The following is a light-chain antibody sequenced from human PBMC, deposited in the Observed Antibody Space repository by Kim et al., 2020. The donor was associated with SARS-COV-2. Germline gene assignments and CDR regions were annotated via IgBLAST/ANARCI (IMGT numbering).Light chain of an antibody. J-gene: IGKJ1*01. CDR2: KAS. V-gene: IGKV1-5*03. CDR1: QSIGSW. Sequence: DMQMTQSPSTLSASVEDRVTITCRASQSIGSWLAWYQQKPGKAPKLLIYKASSLETGVPSRFSGSGSGTEFTLTISSLQPDDFATYYCQQYSFLWTFGQGTKVEIK. CDR3: QQYSFLWT.